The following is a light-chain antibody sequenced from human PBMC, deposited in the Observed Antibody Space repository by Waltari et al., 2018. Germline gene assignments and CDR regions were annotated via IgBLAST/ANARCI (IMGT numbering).Light chain of an antibody. J-gene: IGLJ2*01. CDR3: AAWDDSLSGPV. V-gene: IGLV1-47*01. Sequence: QSVVTQPPSASGTPGQRVTISCSGSSSNLGSNYVYWFQQLPGTAPKLLIYRHNQRPSGVPDRFSGSKSGTSASLAISGLRSEDEADYYCAAWDDSLSGPVFGGGTKLTVL. CDR2: RHN. CDR1: SSNLGSNY.